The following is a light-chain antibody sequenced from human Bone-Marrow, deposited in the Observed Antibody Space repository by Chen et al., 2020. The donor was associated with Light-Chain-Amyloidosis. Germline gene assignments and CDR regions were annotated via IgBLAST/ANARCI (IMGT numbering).Light chain of an antibody. V-gene: IGLV3-21*02. CDR2: DDS. Sequence: SYVLTQPHSVSGAPGQTARITCGGNDIENEVVHGYQQKPGPAPVLVVSDDSGRPSGIPERFSGSNSGNTATLTISRVEAGDEADYYCQVWDSSSDQVVFGGGTKLTVL. CDR1: DIENEV. J-gene: IGLJ2*01. CDR3: QVWDSSSDQVV.